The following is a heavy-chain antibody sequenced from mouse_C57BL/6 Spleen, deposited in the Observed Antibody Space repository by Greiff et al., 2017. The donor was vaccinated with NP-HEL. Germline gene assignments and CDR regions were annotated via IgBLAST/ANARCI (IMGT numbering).Heavy chain of an antibody. J-gene: IGHJ4*01. CDR1: GYTFTSYW. V-gene: IGHV1-64*01. CDR3: ARGGDYYVPYYAMDY. CDR2: IHPNSGST. D-gene: IGHD1-1*01. Sequence: VQLQQPGAELVKPGASVKLSCKASGYTFTSYWMHWVKQRPGQGLEWIGMIHPNSGSTNYNEKFKSKATLTVDKSSSTAYMQLSSLTSEDSAVYYCARGGDYYVPYYAMDYWGQGTSVTVSS.